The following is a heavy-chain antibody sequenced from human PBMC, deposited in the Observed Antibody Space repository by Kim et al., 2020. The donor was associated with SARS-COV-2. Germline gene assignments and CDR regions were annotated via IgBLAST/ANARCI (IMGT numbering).Heavy chain of an antibody. Sequence: GGSLRLSCAASGFTFSSYGMHWVRQAPVKGLEWVAVISYDGSNKYYADSVKGRFTISRDNSKNTLYLQMNSLRAEDTAVYYCARAYSGYDRGYYFEYWG. J-gene: IGHJ4*01. CDR3: ARAYSGYDRGYYFEY. V-gene: IGHV3-30*03. CDR1: GFTFSSYG. D-gene: IGHD5-12*01. CDR2: ISYDGSNK.